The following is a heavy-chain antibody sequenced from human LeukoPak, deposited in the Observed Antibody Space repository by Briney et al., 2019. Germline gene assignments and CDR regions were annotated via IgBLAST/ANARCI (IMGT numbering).Heavy chain of an antibody. CDR3: ASARLGYCYMDV. Sequence: SVKVSCKASGGTFSSYTISWVRQAPGQGLEWMGRIIPILGIANYAQKFQGRVTITADKSTSTAYMELSSLRSEDTAVYYCASARLGYCYMDVWGKGTTVTVSS. J-gene: IGHJ6*03. CDR1: GGTFSSYT. CDR2: IIPILGIA. V-gene: IGHV1-69*02. D-gene: IGHD1-1*01.